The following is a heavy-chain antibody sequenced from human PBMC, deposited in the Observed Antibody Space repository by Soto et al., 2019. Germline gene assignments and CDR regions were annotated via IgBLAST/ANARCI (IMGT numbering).Heavy chain of an antibody. Sequence: GGSLRLSCAASGFTFSSYGMHWVRQAPGKGLEWVAVIWYDGSNKYYADSVKGRFTISRDNSKNTLYLQMNSLRAEDTAVYYCARDIIVATRLYYYYGMDVWGQGTTVTVSS. CDR1: GFTFSSYG. D-gene: IGHD5-12*01. J-gene: IGHJ6*02. CDR3: ARDIIVATRLYYYYGMDV. CDR2: IWYDGSNK. V-gene: IGHV3-33*01.